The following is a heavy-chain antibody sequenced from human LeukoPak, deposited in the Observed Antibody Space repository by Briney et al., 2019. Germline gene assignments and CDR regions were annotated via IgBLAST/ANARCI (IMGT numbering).Heavy chain of an antibody. J-gene: IGHJ5*02. V-gene: IGHV4-4*07. CDR3: ARVVVPGAMGSYNWFDP. CDR1: GGSISSYY. CDR2: IYSSGST. Sequence: SETLSLTCTVSGGSISSYYWSWIRQPAGKGLEWIGRIYSSGSTNYNPSLKSRVTMSVDTSKNQFSLKLSSVTAADTAVYYCARVVVPGAMGSYNWFDPWGQGTLVTVSS. D-gene: IGHD2-2*01.